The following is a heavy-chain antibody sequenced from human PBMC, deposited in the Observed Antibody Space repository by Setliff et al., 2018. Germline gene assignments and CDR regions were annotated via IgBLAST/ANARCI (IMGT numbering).Heavy chain of an antibody. J-gene: IGHJ6*02. CDR2: VSVSGYNT. Sequence: GGSLRLSCAASGLTFNSYAMSWVRQAPGKGLEWVSSVSVSGYNTYYTDSVKGLFTTSRDNSKNTLSLQMNGLRAEDTAVYYCARDGVFYAMGFWGQGTTVTVSS. CDR3: ARDGVFYAMGF. V-gene: IGHV3-23*01. CDR1: GLTFNSYA.